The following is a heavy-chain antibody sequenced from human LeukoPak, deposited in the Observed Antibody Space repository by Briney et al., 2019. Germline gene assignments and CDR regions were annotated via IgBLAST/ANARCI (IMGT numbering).Heavy chain of an antibody. V-gene: IGHV3-23*01. J-gene: IGHJ5*02. CDR3: AKLDYVSWQGIWASPWERNWFDP. CDR2: ISGSGGST. Sequence: PGGSLRLSCAASGFTFSSYAMSWVRQAPGKGLEWVSAISGSGGSTYYADSVKGRFTISRDNSKNTLYLQMNSLRAEDTAVYYCAKLDYVSWQGIWASPWERNWFDPWGQGTLVTVSS. CDR1: GFTFSSYA. D-gene: IGHD3-10*02.